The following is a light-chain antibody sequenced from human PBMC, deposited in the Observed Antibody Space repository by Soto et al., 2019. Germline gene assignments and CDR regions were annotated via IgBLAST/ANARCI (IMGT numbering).Light chain of an antibody. CDR3: SSYTTSNTRQIV. J-gene: IGLJ1*01. V-gene: IGLV2-14*03. CDR2: DVS. Sequence: SVLSQPASVPGSPGQSFTISCTGTSSDVGGYNYVSWYQHHPGKAPKLLIYDVSNRPSGISNRFSGSKSDNTASLTISGLQPEDEADYYCSSYTTSNTRQIVFGTGTKVTAL. CDR1: SSDVGGYNY.